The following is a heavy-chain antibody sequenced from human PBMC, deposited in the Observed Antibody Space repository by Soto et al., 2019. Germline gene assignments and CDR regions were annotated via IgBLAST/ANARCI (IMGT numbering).Heavy chain of an antibody. CDR3: ARDTSSDIVVVVAAADAFDI. J-gene: IGHJ3*02. D-gene: IGHD2-15*01. CDR1: GFTFSSYS. Sequence: GGSLRLSCAASGFTFSSYSMNWVRQAPGKGLEWVSSISSSSSYIYYADSVKGRFTISRDNAKNSLYLQMNSLRAEDTAVYYCARDTSSDIVVVVAAADAFDIWGQGTMVT. V-gene: IGHV3-21*01. CDR2: ISSSSSYI.